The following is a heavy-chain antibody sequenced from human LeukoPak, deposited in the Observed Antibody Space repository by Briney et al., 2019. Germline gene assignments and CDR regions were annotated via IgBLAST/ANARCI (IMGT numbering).Heavy chain of an antibody. CDR1: GLTLSGYA. Sequence: GESLTLSCAPSGLTLSGYAMSWVRPAAGKGLEWVSSISGSGGSTYYADSVKGRFTITRNNSKNTLYLQMNSLRAEDTAVYYCAKDYYYDSSGYIFDYWGQGTLVTVSS. V-gene: IGHV3-23*01. CDR2: ISGSGGST. D-gene: IGHD3-22*01. CDR3: AKDYYYDSSGYIFDY. J-gene: IGHJ4*02.